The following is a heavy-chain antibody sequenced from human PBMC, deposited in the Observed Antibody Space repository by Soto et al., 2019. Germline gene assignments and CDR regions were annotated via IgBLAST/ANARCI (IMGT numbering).Heavy chain of an antibody. CDR2: INTDGSST. Sequence: GGSLRLSCAASGLTFSSYWMHWVRQAPGEGLVWVSRINTDGSSTTYADSVKGRFTISRDNTKNTLYLQMNSLRVEDTAVYYCARASGSNIHFDYWGQGT. J-gene: IGHJ4*02. CDR1: GLTFSSYW. D-gene: IGHD1-26*01. CDR3: ARASGSNIHFDY. V-gene: IGHV3-74*01.